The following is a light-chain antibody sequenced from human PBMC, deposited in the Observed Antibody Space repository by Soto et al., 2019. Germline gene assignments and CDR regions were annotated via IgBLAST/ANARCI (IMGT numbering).Light chain of an antibody. V-gene: IGKV3-20*01. CDR3: QQYGSSPIT. CDR1: QSVSSSY. Sequence: EIVLTQSPSTLSFSPGERATLSCRASQSVSSSYLAWYHQKPGQVPRLLIYGASSRATGIPDRFSGSGSGTDFTLTISRLEPEDFAGYYCQQYGSSPITFCQGTRLEIK. J-gene: IGKJ5*01. CDR2: GAS.